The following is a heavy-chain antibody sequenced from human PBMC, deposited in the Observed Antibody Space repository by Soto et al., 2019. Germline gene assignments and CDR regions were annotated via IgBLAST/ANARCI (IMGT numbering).Heavy chain of an antibody. J-gene: IGHJ4*02. CDR1: GVSLSTSGEG. CDR2: IYWDDDK. CDR3: AHRQRTVVVGAPFDL. Sequence: QITLRESGPTLVQPTQTLTLTCTLSGVSLSTSGEGVGWIRQPPGKALEWLALIYWDDDKRFSPSLKSRLAITRDISKNQVVMRMTDMSPEDTAIYYCAHRQRTVVVGAPFDLWGQGSQGTVSS. D-gene: IGHD2-15*01. V-gene: IGHV2-5*02.